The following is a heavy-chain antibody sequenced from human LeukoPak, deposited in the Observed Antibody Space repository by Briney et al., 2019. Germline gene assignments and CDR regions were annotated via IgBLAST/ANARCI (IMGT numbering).Heavy chain of an antibody. CDR2: INHRGST. J-gene: IGHJ4*02. Sequence: SETLSLTCAVYGESFSGYYWTWIRQPPGKGLERIGEINHRGSTNYNPSLKSRVIISVDTSKDQFSLRLNSVTAADTAIYYCARGDITTGGAPFDHWGQGSLVTVSS. CDR3: ARGDITTGGAPFDH. V-gene: IGHV4-34*01. CDR1: GESFSGYY. D-gene: IGHD2-21*01.